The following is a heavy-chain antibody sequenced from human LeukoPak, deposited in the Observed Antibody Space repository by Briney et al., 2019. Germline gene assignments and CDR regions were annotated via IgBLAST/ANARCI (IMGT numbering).Heavy chain of an antibody. CDR3: ARASSGCSFDY. V-gene: IGHV4-59*01. D-gene: IGHD6-19*01. J-gene: IGHJ4*02. Sequence: SETLSLTCTVSGGAISSYYWSWIRQPPGKGLEWIGYIYYSGSTNYNPYLKSRVTISVDTSKNQFSLKLSSVTAADTAAYSCARASSGCSFDYWGQGTLVTVSS. CDR2: IYYSGST. CDR1: GGAISSYY.